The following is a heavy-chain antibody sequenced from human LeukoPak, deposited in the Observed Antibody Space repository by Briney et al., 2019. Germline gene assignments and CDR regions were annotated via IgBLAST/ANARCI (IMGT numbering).Heavy chain of an antibody. J-gene: IGHJ4*02. CDR2: INHSGST. CDR1: GGSFSGYY. Sequence: SETLSLTCAVYGGSFSGYYWSWIRQPPEKGLEWIGEINHSGSTNYNPSLQSRVTISVDTSKNQFSLKLSSVTAADTAVYYCARNPPTSDSWGQGTLVTVSS. CDR3: ARNPPTSDS. V-gene: IGHV4-34*01.